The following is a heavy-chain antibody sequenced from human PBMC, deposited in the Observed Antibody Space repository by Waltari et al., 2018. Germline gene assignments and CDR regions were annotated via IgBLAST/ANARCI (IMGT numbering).Heavy chain of an antibody. CDR3: AKSRGFEY. V-gene: IGHV3-7*01. CDR1: GFTFSRYW. Sequence: EVQLVESGGGLVQPGGSLRLSCGASGFTFSRYWMSWVRQTPGKGLEWVANINYDGRQKYYVDSVKGRFTISRDNAKNSVYLQMNSPRVEDTAVYYCAKSRGFEYWGQGTLITVSS. D-gene: IGHD2-2*01. CDR2: INYDGRQK. J-gene: IGHJ4*02.